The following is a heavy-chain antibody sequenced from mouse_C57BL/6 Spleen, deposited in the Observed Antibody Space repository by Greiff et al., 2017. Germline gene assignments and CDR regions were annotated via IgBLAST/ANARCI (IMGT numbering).Heavy chain of an antibody. V-gene: IGHV1-69*01. Sequence: VQLQQPGAELVMPGASVKLSCKASGYTFPSYWMHWVKQRPGQGLEWIGEIDPSDSYTNYNQKFKGKSTLTVDKSSSTAYMQLSSLTSEDSAVYYCARRGTGTSYFDYWGQGTTLTVSS. D-gene: IGHD4-1*01. CDR3: ARRGTGTSYFDY. CDR1: GYTFPSYW. J-gene: IGHJ2*01. CDR2: IDPSDSYT.